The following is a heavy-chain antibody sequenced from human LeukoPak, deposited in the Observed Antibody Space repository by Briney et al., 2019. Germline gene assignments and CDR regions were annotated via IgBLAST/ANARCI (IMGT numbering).Heavy chain of an antibody. J-gene: IGHJ3*02. D-gene: IGHD6-6*01. CDR1: GGSISSSSYY. CDR2: IYYSGST. V-gene: IGHV4-39*07. CDR3: ARRSPGGSIAFPHHAFDI. Sequence: PSETLSLTCAVSGGSISSSSYYWGWIRQPPGKGLEWIGSIYYSGSTYYNPSLKSRVTISVDTSKNQFSLKLSSVTAADTAVYYCARRSPGGSIAFPHHAFDIWGQGTMVTVSS.